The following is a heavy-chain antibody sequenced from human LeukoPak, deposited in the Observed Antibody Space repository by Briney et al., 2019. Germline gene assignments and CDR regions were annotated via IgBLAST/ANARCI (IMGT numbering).Heavy chain of an antibody. J-gene: IGHJ4*02. Sequence: ASVKVSCKASGYTFTGYYMHWVRQAPGQGLEWMGWISAYNGNTNYAQKLQGRVTMTTDTSTSTAYMELRSLRSDDTAVYYCARDRGSFPFDYWGQGTLVTVSS. V-gene: IGHV1-18*04. CDR3: ARDRGSFPFDY. CDR1: GYTFTGYY. CDR2: ISAYNGNT. D-gene: IGHD1-26*01.